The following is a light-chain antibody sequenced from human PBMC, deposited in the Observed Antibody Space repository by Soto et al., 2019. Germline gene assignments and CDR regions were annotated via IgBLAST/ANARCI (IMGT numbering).Light chain of an antibody. CDR1: QDISSW. V-gene: IGKV1-5*01. CDR3: QHYNSYSEA. J-gene: IGKJ1*01. CDR2: AAS. Sequence: GARVTITCRASQDISSWFAWFQQRPGRAPNRLIYAASTLKSGVPSRFSGGGSGTEFTLTISSLQPDDFVAYYCQHYNSYSEAFGQGTKVDIK.